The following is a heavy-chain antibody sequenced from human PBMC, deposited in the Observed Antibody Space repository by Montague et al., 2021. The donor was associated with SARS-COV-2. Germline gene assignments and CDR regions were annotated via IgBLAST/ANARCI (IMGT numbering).Heavy chain of an antibody. J-gene: IGHJ6*02. V-gene: IGHV4-59*01. Sequence: SETLSLTCTVSGGSISSYYWSWIRQPPGKGLEWIGYIYYSGSTNYNPSLKSRVTISVGTSKNQFSLKLSSVTAADTAVYYCASGDITMVRGVIGYGMDVWGQGTTVTVSS. D-gene: IGHD3-10*01. CDR1: GGSISSYY. CDR2: IYYSGST. CDR3: ASGDITMVRGVIGYGMDV.